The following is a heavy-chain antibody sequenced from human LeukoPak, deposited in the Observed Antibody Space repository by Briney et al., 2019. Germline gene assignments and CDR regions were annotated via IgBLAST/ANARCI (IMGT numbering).Heavy chain of an antibody. CDR1: GDSISSFY. D-gene: IGHD3-22*01. CDR3: ARLGDSSGYYYSNWYFDV. Sequence: SETLSLTCTVSGDSISSFYWSWIRQPPGKGLEWIGYIYYSGSSNYNPSLKSRVIISVDTSKNQFSLNLSSVTAADTAVYYCARLGDSSGYYYSNWYFDVWGSGTLVTVSS. V-gene: IGHV4-59*08. J-gene: IGHJ2*01. CDR2: IYYSGSS.